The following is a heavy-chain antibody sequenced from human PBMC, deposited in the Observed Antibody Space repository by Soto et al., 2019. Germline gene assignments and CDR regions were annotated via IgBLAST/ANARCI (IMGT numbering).Heavy chain of an antibody. J-gene: IGHJ4*02. CDR1: GGTFSSYA. D-gene: IGHD3-22*01. CDR3: ARSGPYARGYYCKY. V-gene: IGHV1-69*13. Sequence: SVKVSCKASGGTFSSYAISWVRQAPGQGLEWMGGIIPIFGTANYAQKFQGRVTITADESTSTAYMELSSLRSEDTAVYYCARSGPYARGYYCKYWGKGELVSVSA. CDR2: IIPIFGTA.